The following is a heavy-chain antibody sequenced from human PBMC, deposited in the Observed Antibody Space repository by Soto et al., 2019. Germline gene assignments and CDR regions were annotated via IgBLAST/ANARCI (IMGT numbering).Heavy chain of an antibody. CDR3: ARTHWVSGTEY. D-gene: IGHD6-19*01. Sequence: QVQLQESGPGLVKPSETLSLTCTVSGGSMTGYFWSWIRQPAGKALEWIGHVYNSGNTEYNPSLASGITMAADTSKRQFSLKVKSVTAADTAVYYCARTHWVSGTEYWGQGILGTVSS. CDR2: VYNSGNT. V-gene: IGHV4-4*07. CDR1: GGSMTGYF. J-gene: IGHJ4*02.